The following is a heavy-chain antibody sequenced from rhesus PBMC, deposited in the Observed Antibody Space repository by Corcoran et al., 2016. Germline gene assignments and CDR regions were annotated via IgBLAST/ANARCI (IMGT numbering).Heavy chain of an antibody. CDR3: ARRLAAAGTTNFDY. CDR1: GFSLSTSGLG. J-gene: IGHJ4*01. D-gene: IGHD6-25*01. Sequence: QATLKESGPALVKPTQTLTLTCTSPGFSLSTSGLGVGCIRPPPGKALEWLALIYWDDDKYYSTSLKSRLTISKDTSKNQVVLTMTNMDPVDTATYYCARRLAAAGTTNFDYWGQGVLVTVSS. CDR2: IYWDDDK. V-gene: IGHV2-174*01.